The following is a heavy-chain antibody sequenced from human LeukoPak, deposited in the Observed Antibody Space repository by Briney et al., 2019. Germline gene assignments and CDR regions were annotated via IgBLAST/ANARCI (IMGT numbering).Heavy chain of an antibody. V-gene: IGHV4-59*01. CDR1: GGSIRSYY. CDR3: ARDSGSGWYGGYFDY. J-gene: IGHJ4*02. D-gene: IGHD6-19*01. Sequence: PSETLSLTCTVSGGSIRSYYWSWIRQPPGKGLEWIGYIYYSGSTNYNPSLKSRVTISVDTSKNQFSLKLSSVTAADTAVYYCARDSGSGWYGGYFDYWGQGTLVTVSS. CDR2: IYYSGST.